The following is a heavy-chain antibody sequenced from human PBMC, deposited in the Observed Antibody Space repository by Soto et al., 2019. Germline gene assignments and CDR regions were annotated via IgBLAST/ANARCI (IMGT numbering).Heavy chain of an antibody. J-gene: IGHJ5*02. V-gene: IGHV4-34*01. CDR3: ASMTPIAAAGTPWFDP. CDR1: GGSFSCYY. D-gene: IGHD6-13*01. Sequence: SETLSLTCAVYGGSFSCYYWSWIRQPPGKGLEWIGEINHSGSTNYNPSLKSRVTISVDTSKNQFSLKLSSVTAADTAVYYCASMTPIAAAGTPWFDPWGQGTLVTAPQ. CDR2: INHSGST.